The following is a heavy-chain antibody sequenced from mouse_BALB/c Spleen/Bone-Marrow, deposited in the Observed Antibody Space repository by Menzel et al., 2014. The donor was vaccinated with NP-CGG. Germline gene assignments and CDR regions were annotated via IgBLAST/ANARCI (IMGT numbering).Heavy chain of an antibody. D-gene: IGHD2-3*01. Sequence: VQRVESGGGLVQPGGSLRLSCATSGVTFTDYYMSWVRQPPGKALEWLGFIRNKANGHTTEYSASVKGRFTISRDNSQSILYLQMNTLRAEDSATYYCARDINDGYYWYFDVWGAGTTVTVSS. CDR3: ARDINDGYYWYFDV. CDR1: GVTFTDYY. CDR2: IRNKANGHTT. V-gene: IGHV7-3*02. J-gene: IGHJ1*01.